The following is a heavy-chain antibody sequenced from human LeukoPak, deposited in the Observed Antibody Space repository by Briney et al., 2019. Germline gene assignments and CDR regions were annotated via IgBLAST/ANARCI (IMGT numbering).Heavy chain of an antibody. D-gene: IGHD3-10*01. CDR1: GFTFSSYS. V-gene: IGHV3-21*04. CDR3: AREAGDHDAFDI. Sequence: GGSLRLSCAASGFTFSSYSMNWVRQAPGKGLEWVSSISSSSSYIYYADSVKGRFTISRDNAKNSLYLQMNSLRAEDTAVYYCAREAGDHDAFDIWGQGTMVTVSS. J-gene: IGHJ3*02. CDR2: ISSSSSYI.